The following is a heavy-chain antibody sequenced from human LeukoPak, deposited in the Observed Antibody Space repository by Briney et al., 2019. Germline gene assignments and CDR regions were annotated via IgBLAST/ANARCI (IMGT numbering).Heavy chain of an antibody. D-gene: IGHD3-22*01. V-gene: IGHV4-39*01. CDR3: ARQSSGYYYGWFDP. CDR2: IFYTGNT. J-gene: IGHJ5*02. CDR1: GGSILDSTYY. Sequence: SETLSLTCTVSGGSILDSTYYWAWIRQPPGQGLEWIATIFYTGNTHYNPSLKSRVTMSVDTVKNQFSLNLNSVTAADTAVYYCARQSSGYYYGWFDPWGQGTLVAVSS.